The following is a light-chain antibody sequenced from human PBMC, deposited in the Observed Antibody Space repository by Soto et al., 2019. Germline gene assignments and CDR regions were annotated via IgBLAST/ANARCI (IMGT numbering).Light chain of an antibody. CDR2: GVS. V-gene: IGKV3-15*01. CDR3: QHYYNWPLIT. Sequence: EIVVTQSPATLSVSPGERATLSCRASQKISNTLAWYQHKPGQAPRLLIYGVSTRATGIPARFSGSGSGTEFTLTISSLQPEDVAVYYCQHYYNWPLITFGGGTKVEIK. CDR1: QKISNT. J-gene: IGKJ4*01.